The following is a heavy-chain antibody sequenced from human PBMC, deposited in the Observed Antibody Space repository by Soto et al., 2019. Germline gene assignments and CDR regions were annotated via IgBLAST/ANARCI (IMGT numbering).Heavy chain of an antibody. Sequence: EVQMLESGGGLVQAGGSLRLSCAASGFSFSSYALNWVRQAPGKGLEWVSTISGRGGRANYADSWKGRFTISRDNSKNALYLQLDSLRAEDTAVYYCAKDRSQGAVAGTSDFDYWGQGTLVTVSS. V-gene: IGHV3-23*01. D-gene: IGHD6-19*01. CDR2: ISGRGGRA. J-gene: IGHJ4*02. CDR1: GFSFSSYA. CDR3: AKDRSQGAVAGTSDFDY.